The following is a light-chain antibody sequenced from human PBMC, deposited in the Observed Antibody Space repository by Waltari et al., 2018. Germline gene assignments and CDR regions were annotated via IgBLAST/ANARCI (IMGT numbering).Light chain of an antibody. CDR3: SSYSSTNTVV. Sequence: QSALTQPASVSGSPGQSVTISCTGTSSDVGGYHFVPWYQQHPGRVPKLMIYDVTHRPSGVSTRFSGSKSGDTASLTISGLQAADEAEYYCSSYSSTNTVVFGGGTQLTV. V-gene: IGLV2-14*03. J-gene: IGLJ3*02. CDR1: SSDVGGYHF. CDR2: DVT.